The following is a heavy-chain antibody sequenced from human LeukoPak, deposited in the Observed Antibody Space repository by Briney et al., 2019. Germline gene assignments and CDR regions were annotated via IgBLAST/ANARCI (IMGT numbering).Heavy chain of an antibody. J-gene: IGHJ4*02. V-gene: IGHV1-2*02. Sequence: ASVKVSCKASGYTFTGYYMHWVRQAPGQGLEWMGWINPNSGGTNYAQKFQGRVTMTRDTSISTAYMELSRLRSDDTAVYYCAREMEGATGNFFDYWGQGTLVTVSS. CDR2: INPNSGGT. CDR1: GYTFTGYY. D-gene: IGHD1-26*01. CDR3: AREMEGATGNFFDY.